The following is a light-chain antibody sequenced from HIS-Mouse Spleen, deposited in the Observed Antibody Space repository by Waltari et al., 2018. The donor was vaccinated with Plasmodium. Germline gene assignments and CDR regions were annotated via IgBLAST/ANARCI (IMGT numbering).Light chain of an antibody. V-gene: IGLV3-10*01. CDR2: EDS. CDR3: YSTDSSGNHRV. J-gene: IGLJ3*02. Sequence: SYELTQPPSVSVSPGQTARIPCSGDAFPKKYAYWYQQKSGQAPVLVIYEDSKRPSGIPERFSGSSSGTMATLTSSGAQVEDEADYYCYSTDSSGNHRVFGGGTKLTVL. CDR1: AFPKKY.